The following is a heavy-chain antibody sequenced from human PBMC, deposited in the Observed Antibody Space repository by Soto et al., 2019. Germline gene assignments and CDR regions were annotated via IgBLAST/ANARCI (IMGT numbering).Heavy chain of an antibody. CDR2: FTPILGVA. CDR3: ARPSTTATGGVEH. D-gene: IGHD2-8*02. J-gene: IGHJ4*02. CDR1: VVTFNNST. Sequence: QVQLVQSGAEVKQPGSSVKVSCKASVVTFNNSTVNWVRQAPGQGLEWMGRFTPILGVANNAQKFQGRLTLSVEKSTSTAYMELSSLRSEDTAVYYCARPSTTATGGVEHWGQGTLVIVSS. V-gene: IGHV1-69*02.